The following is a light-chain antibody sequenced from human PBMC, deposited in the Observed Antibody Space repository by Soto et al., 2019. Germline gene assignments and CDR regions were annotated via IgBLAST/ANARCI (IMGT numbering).Light chain of an antibody. CDR2: KAS. Sequence: DIQMTQSPSTLSASVGDRVTITCRASQSISSWLAWYQQKPGKAPKLLIYKASSLESVVPSRFSGSGSGTEFTLTISSLQPDDFATYYCQQYNSYSFGQGTKVDIK. V-gene: IGKV1-5*03. CDR3: QQYNSYS. J-gene: IGKJ1*01. CDR1: QSISSW.